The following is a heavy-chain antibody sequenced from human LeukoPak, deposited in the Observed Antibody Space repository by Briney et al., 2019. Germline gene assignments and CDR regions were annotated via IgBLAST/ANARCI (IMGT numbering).Heavy chain of an antibody. D-gene: IGHD5-18*01. V-gene: IGHV4-59*01. J-gene: IGHJ6*02. CDR1: GGSISSYY. CDR2: IYYSGST. Sequence: SETLSLTCTVSGGSISSYYWSWIRQPPGKGLEWIGYIYYSGSTNYNPSLKSRVTISVDTSKNQFSLKLSSVTAADTAVYYCARDRNGYSYGSSYSMDVWGQGTTVTVSS. CDR3: ARDRNGYSYGSSYSMDV.